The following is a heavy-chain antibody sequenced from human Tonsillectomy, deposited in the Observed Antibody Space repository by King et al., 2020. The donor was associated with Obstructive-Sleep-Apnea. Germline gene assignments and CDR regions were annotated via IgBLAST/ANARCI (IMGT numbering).Heavy chain of an antibody. CDR1: GFTFSDHY. V-gene: IGHV3-72*01. CDR3: AREPTYYYDSSGYYYGPHYFDY. CDR2: TRNKANSNTT. Sequence: VQLVESGGGLVQPGGSLRLSCAASGFTFSDHYMDWVRQAPGKGLEWVGRTRNKANSNTTEYAASVKGRFTISRDDSKNSLYLQMNSLKTEDTAVYYCAREPTYYYDSSGYYYGPHYFDYWGQGTLAT. J-gene: IGHJ4*02. D-gene: IGHD3-22*01.